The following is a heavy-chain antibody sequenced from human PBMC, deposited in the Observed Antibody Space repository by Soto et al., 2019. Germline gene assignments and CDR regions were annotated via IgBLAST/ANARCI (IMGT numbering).Heavy chain of an antibody. D-gene: IGHD6-13*01. CDR3: TTCPHIAAAGYYYYYGMDV. Sequence: GGSLRLSCAASGFTFSNAWMNWVRQAPGKGLEWVGRIKSKTDGGTTDYAAPVKGRFTISRDDSKNTLYLQMNSLKTEDTAVYYCTTCPHIAAAGYYYYYGMDVWGQGTTVTVSS. CDR1: GFTFSNAW. J-gene: IGHJ6*02. CDR2: IKSKTDGGTT. V-gene: IGHV3-15*07.